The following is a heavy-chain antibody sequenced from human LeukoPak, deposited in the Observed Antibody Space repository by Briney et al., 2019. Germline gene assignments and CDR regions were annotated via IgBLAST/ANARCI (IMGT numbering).Heavy chain of an antibody. Sequence: ASVKVPCKVSGYTLTELSMHWVRQAPGKGLEWMGGFDPEDGETIYAQEFQGRVTMTEDTSTDTAYMELSSLRSEDTAVYYCATGGPVEMATGFQHWGQGTLVTVSS. CDR1: GYTLTELS. D-gene: IGHD5-24*01. CDR2: FDPEDGET. V-gene: IGHV1-24*01. J-gene: IGHJ1*01. CDR3: ATGGPVEMATGFQH.